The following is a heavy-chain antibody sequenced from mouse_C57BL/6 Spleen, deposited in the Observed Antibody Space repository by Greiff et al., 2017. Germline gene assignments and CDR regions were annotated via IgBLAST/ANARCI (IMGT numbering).Heavy chain of an antibody. V-gene: IGHV5-4*01. CDR1: GFTFSSYA. CDR2: ISDGGSYT. CDR3: ARDGAYYSNPFDY. D-gene: IGHD2-5*01. Sequence: EVQLQQSGGGLVKPGGSLKLSCAASGFTFSSYAMSWVRQTPEKRLEWVATISDGGSYTYYPDNVKGRFTISRDNAKNNLYLQMSHLKSEDTAMYYCARDGAYYSNPFDYWGQGTTLTVSS. J-gene: IGHJ2*01.